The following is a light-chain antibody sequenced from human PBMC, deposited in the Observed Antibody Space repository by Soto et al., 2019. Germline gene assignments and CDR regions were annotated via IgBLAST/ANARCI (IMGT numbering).Light chain of an antibody. CDR1: QSISSW. J-gene: IGKJ2*01. V-gene: IGKV1-5*01. CDR3: QQYNSYAYP. Sequence: DIQMTQSPSTLSASVGDRVTITCRASQSISSWLAWYQQKPGKAPKLLIYDASSLESVVPSRFSGSGSGTEFTLTISSLQPDYFATDYCQQYNSYAYPFGQGTKLELK. CDR2: DAS.